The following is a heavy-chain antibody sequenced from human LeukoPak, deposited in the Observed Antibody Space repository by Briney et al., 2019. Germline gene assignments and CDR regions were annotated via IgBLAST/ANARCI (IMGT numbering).Heavy chain of an antibody. CDR1: GFTFSSYS. CDR2: ISSSSSYI. J-gene: IGHJ4*02. V-gene: IGHV3-21*01. D-gene: IGHD3-3*01. CDR3: ASNKYYDFWSVDY. Sequence: GGSLRLSCAASGFTFSSYSMNWVRQAPGKGLEWVSSISSSSSYIYYADSVKGRFTISRDNAKNSLYLQMNSLRAEDTAVYYCASNKYYDFWSVDYWGQGTLVTVSS.